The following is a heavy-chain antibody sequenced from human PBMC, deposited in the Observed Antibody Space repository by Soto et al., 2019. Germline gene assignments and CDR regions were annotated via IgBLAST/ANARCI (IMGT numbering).Heavy chain of an antibody. V-gene: IGHV4-30-2*01. CDR3: ARGGTPIDY. CDR2: MYHSGST. D-gene: IGHD3-16*01. Sequence: SETLSLTCAVSGGSISSGGYSWSWIRQPPGKGLEWIGYMYHSGSTYYNPSLKSRVTMTTDTSTSTAYMELRSLRSDDTAVYYCARGGTPIDYWGQGTLVTVSS. J-gene: IGHJ4*02. CDR1: GGSISSGGYS.